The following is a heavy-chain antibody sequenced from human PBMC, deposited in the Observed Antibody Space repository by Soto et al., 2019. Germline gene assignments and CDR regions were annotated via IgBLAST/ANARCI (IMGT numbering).Heavy chain of an antibody. CDR1: GFAFSSYA. D-gene: IGHD6-25*01. Sequence: EVQLLESGGGLVQPGGSLRLSCAASGFAFSSYAMTWVRQAPGKGLEWVAALSGTGGTTYSADSVRGRFTIARDNSKNTLYLHMNVLRPEESAIYYCAKFIVGTGGSSAWPGFLDSWGQGTLVTVSS. V-gene: IGHV3-23*01. CDR2: LSGTGGTT. CDR3: AKFIVGTGGSSAWPGFLDS. J-gene: IGHJ4*02.